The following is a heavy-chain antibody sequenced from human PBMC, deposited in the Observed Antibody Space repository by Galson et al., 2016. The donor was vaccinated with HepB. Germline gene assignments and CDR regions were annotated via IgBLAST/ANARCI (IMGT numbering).Heavy chain of an antibody. CDR1: GFIFSSYD. J-gene: IGHJ6*02. Sequence: SLRLSCAASGFIFSSYDMYWVRQAPSKGLEWVAIISFDGSNTYYAEPVKGRFTITRDNSNNQLYLQMNSLRAEDTAVYYCAKDHHWNYVHSYYGMDLWGQGTTVTVSS. D-gene: IGHD1-7*01. V-gene: IGHV3-30*18. CDR3: AKDHHWNYVHSYYGMDL. CDR2: ISFDGSNT.